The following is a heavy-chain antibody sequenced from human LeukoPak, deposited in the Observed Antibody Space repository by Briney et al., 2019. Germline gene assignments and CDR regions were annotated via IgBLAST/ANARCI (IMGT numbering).Heavy chain of an antibody. Sequence: GGSLRLSCAASGFTFNNYAMTWVRQAPGKGLEWVSISSSGGTTYYADSVKGRFTISRDNSKNTLYLQMTGLRAEDTAVYYCAKLKRVGIAPFDDWGQGTLVTVSS. CDR3: AKLKRVGIAPFDD. D-gene: IGHD3-10*01. J-gene: IGHJ4*02. V-gene: IGHV3-23*01. CDR1: GFTFNNYA. CDR2: SSSGGTT.